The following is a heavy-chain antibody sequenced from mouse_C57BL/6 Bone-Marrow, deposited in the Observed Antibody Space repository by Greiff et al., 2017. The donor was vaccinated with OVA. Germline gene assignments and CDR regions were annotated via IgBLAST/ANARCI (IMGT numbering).Heavy chain of an antibody. J-gene: IGHJ4*01. CDR2: IDPSDSYT. V-gene: IGHV1-50*01. D-gene: IGHD1-1*01. CDR1: GYTFTSYW. Sequence: QVQLQQPGAELVKPGASVKLSCKASGYTFTSYWMQWVKRRPGQGLEWIGEIDPSDSYTNYNQKFKGKATLTVDTSTSTAYMQLSILTSEDAAVYYCANSLLAMDYWGQGTSVTVSS. CDR3: ANSLLAMDY.